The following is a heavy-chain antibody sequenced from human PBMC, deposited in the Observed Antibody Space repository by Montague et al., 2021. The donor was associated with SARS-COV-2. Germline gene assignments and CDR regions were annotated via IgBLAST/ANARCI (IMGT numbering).Heavy chain of an antibody. CDR1: RGSFSGYY. Sequence: SETLSLTCTVHRGSFSGYYWTWIRQPPGKGLEWIGEINHSGGVNYNSSPKSRVTISVDTSKNHFSLKLRSVTAADTAIYYCARGYCSSTTCYRSLHYWGQGTLVAVSS. CDR2: INHSGGV. J-gene: IGHJ4*02. V-gene: IGHV4-34*01. CDR3: ARGYCSSTTCYRSLHY. D-gene: IGHD2-2*01.